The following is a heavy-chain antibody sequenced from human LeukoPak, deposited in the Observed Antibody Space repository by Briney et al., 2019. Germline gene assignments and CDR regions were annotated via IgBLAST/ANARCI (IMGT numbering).Heavy chain of an antibody. V-gene: IGHV3-53*01. CDR3: ATKITGSNPFDF. D-gene: IGHD1-20*01. Sequence: GGSLRLSCAAPGFTVSSNYMSWVRQAPGKGLEWVSVIYSGGSTYYADSVKGRFTISRDNSQNTLYLQMNSLRVEDTAIYYCATKITGSNPFDFWGQGSVVTVSS. CDR2: IYSGGST. J-gene: IGHJ5*01. CDR1: GFTVSSNY.